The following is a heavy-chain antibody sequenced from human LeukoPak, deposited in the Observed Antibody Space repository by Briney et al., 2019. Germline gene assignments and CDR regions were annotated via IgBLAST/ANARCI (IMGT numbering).Heavy chain of an antibody. CDR2: IYTSGST. Sequence: KPSETLSLTCTVSGVSISTYYWNWLRQPAGKGLEWIGRIYTSGSTNYNASPKSRVTLSLDTSKNQFSLKLTSVTAADTAVYYCARWITTQGTFDIWAQGAMVTVSS. V-gene: IGHV4-4*07. J-gene: IGHJ3*02. CDR3: ARWITTQGTFDI. D-gene: IGHD1-1*01. CDR1: GVSISTYY.